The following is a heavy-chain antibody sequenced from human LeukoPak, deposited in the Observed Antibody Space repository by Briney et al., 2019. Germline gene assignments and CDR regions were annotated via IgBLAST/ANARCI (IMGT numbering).Heavy chain of an antibody. CDR1: GYTFTSYY. CDR2: INPSGGST. V-gene: IGHV1-46*01. Sequence: GASVKVSCEASGYTFTSYYMHWVRQAPGQGLEWMGIINPSGGSTSYAQKFQGRVTMTRDMSTSTVYMELSSLRSEDTAVYYCAREGYYDSSRYYYLRIPYFDYWGQGTLVTVSS. CDR3: AREGYYDSSRYYYLRIPYFDY. J-gene: IGHJ4*02. D-gene: IGHD3-22*01.